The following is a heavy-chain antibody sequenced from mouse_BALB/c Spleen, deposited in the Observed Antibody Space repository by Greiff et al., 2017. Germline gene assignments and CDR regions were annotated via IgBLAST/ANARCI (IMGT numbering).Heavy chain of an antibody. Sequence: QVQLQQPGAELVKPGASVKMSCKASGYTFTSYWMHWVKQRPGQGLEWIGVIDPSDSYTSYNQKFKGKATLTVDKSSSTAYMQLSSLTSEDSAVYYCAREGVMDYWGQGTSVTVSS. CDR1: GYTFTSYW. CDR2: IDPSDSYT. V-gene: IGHV1-69*02. J-gene: IGHJ4*01. CDR3: AREGVMDY.